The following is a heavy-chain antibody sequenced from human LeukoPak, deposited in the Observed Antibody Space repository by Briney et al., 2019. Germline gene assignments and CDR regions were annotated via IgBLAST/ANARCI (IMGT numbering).Heavy chain of an antibody. V-gene: IGHV3-48*04. CDR2: ISSSGSTI. CDR1: GFTFSSYS. Sequence: PGGSLRLSCAASGFTFSSYSMNWVRQAPGKGLEWVSYISSSGSTIYYADSAKGRFTISRDNAKNSLYLQMNSLRAEDTAVYYCARDLVLLHYYYGMDVWGQGTTVTVSS. J-gene: IGHJ6*02. D-gene: IGHD2-15*01. CDR3: ARDLVLLHYYYGMDV.